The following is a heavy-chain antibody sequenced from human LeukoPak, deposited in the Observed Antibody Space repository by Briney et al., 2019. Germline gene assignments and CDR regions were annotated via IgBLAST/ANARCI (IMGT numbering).Heavy chain of an antibody. CDR2: INHSGST. V-gene: IGHV4-34*01. D-gene: IGHD4-17*01. CDR3: ARRTVTTLGY. J-gene: IGHJ4*02. CDR1: GGSFSGYD. Sequence: SGTLCLTCAVYGGSFSGYDWSWVRQPPGKGLEWIGEINHSGSTNYNPSLKSRVTISVDTSKNQFSLKLSSVTAADTAVYYCARRTVTTLGYWGQGTLVTVSS.